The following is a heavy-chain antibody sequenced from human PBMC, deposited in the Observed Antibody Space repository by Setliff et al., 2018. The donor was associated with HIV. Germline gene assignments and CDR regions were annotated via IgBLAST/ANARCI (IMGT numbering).Heavy chain of an antibody. V-gene: IGHV4-59*12. CDR3: ARGYEYYYGSGSLSNWFDP. Sequence: SETLSLTCTVSGGSISSYFWSWIRQPPGKGLEWIGYIYYSGSTKYNPSLMSRVTMSVDTSKTQFSLKLTSVTAADTAVYYCARGYEYYYGSGSLSNWFDPWGQGTLVTVSS. D-gene: IGHD3-10*01. CDR2: IYYSGST. CDR1: GGSISSYF. J-gene: IGHJ5*02.